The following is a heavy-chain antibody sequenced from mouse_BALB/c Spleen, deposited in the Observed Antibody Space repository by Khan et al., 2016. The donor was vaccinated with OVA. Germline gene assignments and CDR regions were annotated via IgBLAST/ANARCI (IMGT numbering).Heavy chain of an antibody. Sequence: EVQLQESGGGLVKPGGSLKLSCAASGFTFSDYYMYWVRQTPEKRLEWVATISDGGSSPYYPDSVKGRFTISRDNAKNNLYLQMSSLKSEDTAIYYCARAGYGGFAYWGQGTLVTVSA. D-gene: IGHD1-1*02. CDR2: ISDGGSSP. CDR1: GFTFSDYY. V-gene: IGHV5-4*02. CDR3: ARAGYGGFAY. J-gene: IGHJ3*01.